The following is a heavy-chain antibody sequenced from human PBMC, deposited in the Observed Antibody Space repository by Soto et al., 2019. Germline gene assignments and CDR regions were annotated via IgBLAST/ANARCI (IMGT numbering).Heavy chain of an antibody. CDR1: GGSISSSNHY. V-gene: IGHV4-61*01. Sequence: PSETLSLTCTVSGGSISSSNHYWSWIRQPPGKGLEWIGYIYYSGSTNYNPSLKRRVTISVDTSKNQFSLNLSSVTAADTAVYYCARDNSAFDIWGQGTMVTVSS. CDR2: IYYSGST. J-gene: IGHJ3*02. CDR3: ARDNSAFDI.